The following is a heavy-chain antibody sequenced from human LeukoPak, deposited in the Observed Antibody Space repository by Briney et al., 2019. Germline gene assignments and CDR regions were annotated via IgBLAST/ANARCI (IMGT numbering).Heavy chain of an antibody. CDR1: GGSISSGSYY. CDR2: IYTSGST. Sequence: PSETLSLTCTVSGGSISSGSYYWSWILQPAGKGLEWIGRIYTSGSTNYNPSLKSRVTISVDTSKNQFSLKLSSVTAADTAVYYCATDSGSSPFDYWGQGTLVTVSS. J-gene: IGHJ4*02. D-gene: IGHD1-26*01. CDR3: ATDSGSSPFDY. V-gene: IGHV4-61*02.